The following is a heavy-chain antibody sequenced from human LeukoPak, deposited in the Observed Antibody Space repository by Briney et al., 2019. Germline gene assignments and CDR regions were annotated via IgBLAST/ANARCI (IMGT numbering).Heavy chain of an antibody. CDR1: GFXFSSDW. V-gene: IGHV3-74*01. CDR2: INTDGSGSGT. Sequence: PGGSLRLSCGASGFXFSSDWIHWVRQAPGKGLVWVSRINTDGSGSGTSYADSVKGRFSIPRDNAKNTLYLQMNSLRVEDTAVYYCARDLRSAADYWGQGTLVTVSS. J-gene: IGHJ4*02. CDR3: ARDLRSAADY.